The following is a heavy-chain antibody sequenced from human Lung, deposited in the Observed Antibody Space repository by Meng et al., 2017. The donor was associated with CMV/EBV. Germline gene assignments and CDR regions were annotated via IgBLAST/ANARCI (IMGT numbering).Heavy chain of an antibody. CDR1: GFTFSGYW. D-gene: IGHD3-22*01. CDR3: ARSYYYDSSGYYYPFDY. CDR2: INSDGSST. V-gene: IGHV3-74*01. J-gene: IGHJ4*02. Sequence: GGSXRLXCAASGFTFSGYWMHWVRQAPGKGLVWVSRINSDGSSTSYADSVKGRFTISSDNAKNTLYLKKNSLRAEDTAVYYCARSYYYDSSGYYYPFDYWXQGTLVTVSS.